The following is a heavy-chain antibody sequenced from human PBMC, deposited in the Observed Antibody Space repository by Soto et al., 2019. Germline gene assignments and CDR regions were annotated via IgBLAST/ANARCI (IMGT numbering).Heavy chain of an antibody. CDR3: AKNKDWSGVYGMDV. D-gene: IGHD3-3*01. J-gene: IGHJ6*02. Sequence: EVQLLESGGGLVQPGGSLRLSCAASGFTFSSYAMSWVRQAPGKGLEWVTAINGGSTTYYADSVKGRFTISRDNSKNTLDLQMNSLRAEDTAVYYCAKNKDWSGVYGMDVWGQGTTVTVSS. V-gene: IGHV3-23*01. CDR1: GFTFSSYA. CDR2: INGGSTT.